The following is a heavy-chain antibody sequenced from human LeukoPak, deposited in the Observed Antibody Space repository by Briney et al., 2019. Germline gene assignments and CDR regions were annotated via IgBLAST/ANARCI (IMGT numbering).Heavy chain of an antibody. CDR1: GGTFSSYA. Sequence: SVKVSCKASGGTFSSYAISWLRQAPGQGLEWMGGIIPIFGTANYAQKFQGRVTITADESTSTAYMELSSLRSEDTAVYYCARDRDYYDSIRPNWFDSGGQGTLVTVSS. J-gene: IGHJ5*01. V-gene: IGHV1-69*01. CDR2: IIPIFGTA. CDR3: ARDRDYYDSIRPNWFDS. D-gene: IGHD3-3*01.